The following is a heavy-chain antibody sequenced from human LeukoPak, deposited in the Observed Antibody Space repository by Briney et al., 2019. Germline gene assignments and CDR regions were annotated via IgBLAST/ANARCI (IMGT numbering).Heavy chain of an antibody. V-gene: IGHV3-7*01. D-gene: IGHD5-24*01. Sequence: VGSPRLSRARSAFTLITYLMSYVREAPGKGVEWVTNIKQDGSDKYSMDSVKGRFTISRDNAKNSLHLQMNSLRAEDTAVYYCARALGRLQPYYYYYGMDVWGQGTTVTVSS. CDR1: AFTLITYL. CDR2: IKQDGSDK. J-gene: IGHJ6*02. CDR3: ARALGRLQPYYYYYGMDV.